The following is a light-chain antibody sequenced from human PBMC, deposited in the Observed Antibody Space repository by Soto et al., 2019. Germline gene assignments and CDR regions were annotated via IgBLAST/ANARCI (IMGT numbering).Light chain of an antibody. V-gene: IGKV1-5*01. CDR1: QSISSW. Sequence: DIQMTQSPSTLSASVGDRVTITCRASQSISSWLALYQQKPGKAPKLLIYDASSLESGVLSRFSGSGSGTEFTLTISSLQPDDFATYYCQQYNSYSPTFGPGTKVDIK. J-gene: IGKJ3*01. CDR3: QQYNSYSPT. CDR2: DAS.